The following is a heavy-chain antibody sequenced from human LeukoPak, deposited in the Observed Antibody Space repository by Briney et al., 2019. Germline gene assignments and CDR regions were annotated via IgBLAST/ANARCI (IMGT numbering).Heavy chain of an antibody. CDR3: ARASVTDPFDY. CDR1: GGSISSYY. J-gene: IGHJ4*02. CDR2: IYYSGST. Sequence: SETLSLTCTVSGGSISSYYWSWIRQPPGKGLEWIGYIYYSGSTYYNPSLKSRVTISVDTSKNQFSLKLSSVTAADTAVYYCARASVTDPFDYWGQGTLVTVSS. V-gene: IGHV4-59*01. D-gene: IGHD2-21*02.